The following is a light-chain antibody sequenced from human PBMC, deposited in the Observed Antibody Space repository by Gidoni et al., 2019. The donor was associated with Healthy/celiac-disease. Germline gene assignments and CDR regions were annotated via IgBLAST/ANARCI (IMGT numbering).Light chain of an antibody. CDR3: QQYGTSPT. Sequence: IVLTQSPGTLSLSPGDRATLSCRASQRISSSYLAWYQQKPGQAPRLLIYGASSRATGIPDRFSGSGSGTDFTLTISRLETEDFAVYYCQQYGTSPTFXXXTKVEIK. CDR1: QRISSSY. CDR2: GAS. J-gene: IGKJ1*01. V-gene: IGKV3-20*01.